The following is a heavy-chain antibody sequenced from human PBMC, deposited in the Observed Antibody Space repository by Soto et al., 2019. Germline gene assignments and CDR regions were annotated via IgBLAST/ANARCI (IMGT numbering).Heavy chain of an antibody. D-gene: IGHD4-17*01. CDR2: ISYDGSNK. Sequence: GGSLRLSCAASGXTFSSYGMHWVRQAPGKGLEWVAVISYDGSNKYYADSVKGRFTISRDNSKNTLYLQMNSLRAEDTAVYYCAKDRGDYDYYYYGMDVWGQGTTVTVSS. V-gene: IGHV3-30*18. CDR1: GXTFSSYG. CDR3: AKDRGDYDYYYYGMDV. J-gene: IGHJ6*02.